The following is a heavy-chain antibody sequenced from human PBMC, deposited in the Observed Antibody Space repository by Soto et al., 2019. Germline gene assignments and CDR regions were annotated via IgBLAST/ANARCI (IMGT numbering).Heavy chain of an antibody. CDR2: INPDGSDK. J-gene: IGHJ4*02. CDR3: ARGRVVSDY. V-gene: IGHV3-7*03. CDR1: GFTFSNYW. D-gene: IGHD3-3*01. Sequence: PGGSLRLSCAASGFTFSNYWMSWVRQAPGKGLEWVANINPDGSDKYYVDSVKGRFTISRDNAKNSLYLQMNSLRVEDTAVYYYARGRVVSDYWGQGTLVTVSS.